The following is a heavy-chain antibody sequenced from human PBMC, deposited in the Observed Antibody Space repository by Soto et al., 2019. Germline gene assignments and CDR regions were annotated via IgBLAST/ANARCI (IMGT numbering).Heavy chain of an antibody. CDR1: GFIFSNNG. Sequence: GGSLRLSCVGSGFIFSNNGMHWFRQTPGKGLEWVAFMSYDGSDTFYADSAKGRFTISRDNSKNTLFLHMSNLRAEDTAMYYCTIVRVADSALDHWGQGTLVTVSS. V-gene: IGHV3-30*02. CDR2: MSYDGSDT. D-gene: IGHD3-10*02. CDR3: TIVRVADSALDH. J-gene: IGHJ4*02.